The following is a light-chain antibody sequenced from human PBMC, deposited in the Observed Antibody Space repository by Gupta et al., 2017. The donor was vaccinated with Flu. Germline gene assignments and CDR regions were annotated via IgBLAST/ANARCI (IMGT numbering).Light chain of an antibody. CDR1: QFIGTY. Sequence: SSLLASVGDRGTITCRVSQFIGTYVHWYKQKPVRAPTLLINAAINWERGVTSRFSDRGYGKNLPLGINSRQQEDIAAYYCQQTDALAEVTFGGGTKVEI. CDR3: QQTDALAEVT. V-gene: IGKV1-39*01. J-gene: IGKJ4*01. CDR2: AAI.